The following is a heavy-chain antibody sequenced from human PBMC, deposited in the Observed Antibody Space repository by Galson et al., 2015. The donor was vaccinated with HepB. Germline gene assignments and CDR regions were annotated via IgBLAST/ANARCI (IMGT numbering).Heavy chain of an antibody. Sequence: SLRLSCAASGFTFSSYWMSWVRQAPGEGLEWVTNIKQDGSEKYYVDSVKGRFTISRDNAKNSLYLQMNSLRAEDTAVYYCARDRGLIRGGEEVWGQGTLVTVSS. V-gene: IGHV3-7*03. J-gene: IGHJ4*02. CDR2: IKQDGSEK. CDR1: GFTFSSYW. CDR3: ARDRGLIRGGEEV. D-gene: IGHD3-10*01.